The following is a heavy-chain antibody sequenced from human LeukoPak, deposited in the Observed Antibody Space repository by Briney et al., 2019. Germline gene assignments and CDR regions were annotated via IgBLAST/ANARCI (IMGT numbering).Heavy chain of an antibody. Sequence: GGSLRLSCAASGFIFSPYTMSWVRQAPGKGLEWVSSISSDITYIFYADSVKGRFTVSRDNAKNSLYLQMSSLRAEDTAVYYCARDRGYYFDYWGQGILVTVSS. CDR1: GFIFSPYT. D-gene: IGHD5-24*01. J-gene: IGHJ4*02. CDR2: ISSDITYI. CDR3: ARDRGYYFDY. V-gene: IGHV3-21*06.